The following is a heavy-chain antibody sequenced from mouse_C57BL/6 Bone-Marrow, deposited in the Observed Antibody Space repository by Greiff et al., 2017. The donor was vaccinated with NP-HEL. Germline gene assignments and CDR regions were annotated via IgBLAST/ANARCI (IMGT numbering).Heavy chain of an antibody. CDR3: ARYMTTGAMDY. J-gene: IGHJ4*01. CDR1: GFTFTDYY. Sequence: EVMLVESGGGLVQPGGSLSLSCAASGFTFTDYYMSWVRQPPGKGLEWLGFIRNKANGYTTEYVASVKARFTISRDNSQSSLYLQMNALRAEDSATYYCARYMTTGAMDYWGQGTSVTVSS. V-gene: IGHV7-3*01. CDR2: IRNKANGYTT.